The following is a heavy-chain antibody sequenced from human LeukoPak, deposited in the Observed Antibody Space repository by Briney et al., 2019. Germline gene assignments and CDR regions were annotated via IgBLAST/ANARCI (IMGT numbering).Heavy chain of an antibody. CDR1: GFTFRSYA. Sequence: PGGSLRLSCAGSGFTFRSYAMSWVRQAPGKGLEWVSGISGSGDSTYYADSVKGRFTISGDNSKNTLYLQMNSLRVDDTAVYYCARVRSGSIVVVSKYDSWGQGTLVTVSS. J-gene: IGHJ4*02. D-gene: IGHD1-26*01. V-gene: IGHV3-23*01. CDR3: ARVRSGSIVVVSKYDS. CDR2: ISGSGDST.